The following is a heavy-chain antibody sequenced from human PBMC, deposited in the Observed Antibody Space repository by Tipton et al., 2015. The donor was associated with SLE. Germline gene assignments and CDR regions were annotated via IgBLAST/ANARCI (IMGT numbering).Heavy chain of an antibody. Sequence: LRLSCAASGFSFSTYWMNWVRQAPGKGLMWVSRIKADGSITNYADSVKGRFTISRDNAKNTLYLQMNTLRAEDTAVYYCATFYGSGSYWGQGTLVTVSS. CDR1: GFSFSTYW. V-gene: IGHV3-74*01. CDR2: IKADGSIT. CDR3: ATFYGSGSY. J-gene: IGHJ4*02. D-gene: IGHD3-10*01.